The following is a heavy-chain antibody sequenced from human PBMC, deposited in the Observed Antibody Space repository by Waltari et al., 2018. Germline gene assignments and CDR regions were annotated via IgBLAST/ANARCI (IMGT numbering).Heavy chain of an antibody. CDR3: ARLRIGATINDYYGMDV. CDR2: IYYSGST. CDR1: GVSISSRSYS. V-gene: IGHV4-39*01. D-gene: IGHD5-12*01. J-gene: IGHJ6*02. Sequence: QLQLHASGPGLVKPSETLSLTCTVSGVSISSRSYSWGWIRQPRGKGLEWIGSIYYSGSTYYNPSLKSRVTISVDTSKNQFSLKLSSVTAADTAVYYCARLRIGATINDYYGMDVWGQGTTVTVSS.